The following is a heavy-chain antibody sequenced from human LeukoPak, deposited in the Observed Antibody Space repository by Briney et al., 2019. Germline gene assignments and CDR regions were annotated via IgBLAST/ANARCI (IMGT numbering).Heavy chain of an antibody. Sequence: SETLSLTCTVSGGSISISSYYWGWIRQPPGKGLEWIGSIYYSGSTYYNPSLKSRVTISVDTSKNQFSLKLSSVTAADTAVYYCAGVSGGDSSSWYALFDYWGQGTLVTVSS. V-gene: IGHV4-39*01. CDR2: IYYSGST. J-gene: IGHJ4*02. CDR1: GGSISISSYY. D-gene: IGHD6-13*01. CDR3: AGVSGGDSSSWYALFDY.